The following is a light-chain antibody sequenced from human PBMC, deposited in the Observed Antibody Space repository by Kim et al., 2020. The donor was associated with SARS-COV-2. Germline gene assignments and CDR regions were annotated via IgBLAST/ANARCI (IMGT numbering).Light chain of an antibody. J-gene: IGLJ1*01. Sequence: VTISWTGGGSNCGAGYDVHWYQQLPGAAPKLLIYGNSNRPSGVPDRFSGSKSGTSASLAITGLQAEDEADYYCQSYDSSLSGSYVFGTGTKVTV. V-gene: IGLV1-40*01. CDR3: QSYDSSLSGSYV. CDR2: GNS. CDR1: GSNCGAGYD.